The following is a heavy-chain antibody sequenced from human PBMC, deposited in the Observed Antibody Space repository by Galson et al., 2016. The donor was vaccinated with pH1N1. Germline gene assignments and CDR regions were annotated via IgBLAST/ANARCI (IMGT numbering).Heavy chain of an antibody. CDR2: ISRMFGAP. J-gene: IGHJ4*02. CDR1: GGTFTIYA. V-gene: IGHV1-69*05. Sequence: SVKVSCKASGGTFTIYAINWVRQAPGQGLEWMGGISRMFGAPNYAHNFQDRVTITTDDSTSTAYMELMSLRSEDTAVYYCARGGSYYDYWGQGTLVTVAS. CDR3: ARGGSYYDY. D-gene: IGHD1-26*01.